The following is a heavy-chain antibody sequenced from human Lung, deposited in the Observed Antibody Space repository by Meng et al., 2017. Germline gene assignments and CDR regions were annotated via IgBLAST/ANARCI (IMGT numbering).Heavy chain of an antibody. CDR2: IHHSGST. V-gene: IGHV4-4*02. CDR3: ARGYYSDSH. CDR1: GASIDTDNW. J-gene: IGHJ4*02. Sequence: QVQLQESGPGLVKPSGTLSLTCAVSGASIDTDNWWTWVRQSPGKGLEWIGEIHHSGSTNYNPSLESRVILSVDKSKNQFSLKVNSVTAADTAVYYCARGYYSDSHWGQGTLVTVSS. D-gene: IGHD3-22*01.